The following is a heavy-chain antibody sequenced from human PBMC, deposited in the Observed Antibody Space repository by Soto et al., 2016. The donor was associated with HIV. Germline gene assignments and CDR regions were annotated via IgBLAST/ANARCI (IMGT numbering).Heavy chain of an antibody. Sequence: QVQLVQSGAEVKKPRSSVKVSCKTSGGPFTSYIFGWVRQVPGQGLEWMGIIMPIFGTTNYAQKFQGRLTITADQSTNTAFMELSTLTSDDTAVYYCATLRGDSELGVRRGFDSWGQGTLVTVSS. CDR1: GGPFTSYI. CDR2: IMPIFGTT. J-gene: IGHJ4*02. V-gene: IGHV1-69*15. D-gene: IGHD3-10*01. CDR3: ATLRGDSELGVRRGFDS.